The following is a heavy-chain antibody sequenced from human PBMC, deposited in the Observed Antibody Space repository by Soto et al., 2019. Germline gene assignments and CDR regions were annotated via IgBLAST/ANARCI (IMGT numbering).Heavy chain of an antibody. Sequence: QITLKESGPTLVRPTQTLTLTCTFSGFSLSTSGVGVGWIRQPPGKALEWLALIYWDDDKRYSPSLKSRLTITKATSKNQVVLTMTHMDPVDTATYYCAHSRCGGDCLQSYSSHYYYGMDVWGQGTTVTVSS. D-gene: IGHD2-21*02. CDR2: IYWDDDK. CDR1: GFSLSTSGVG. CDR3: AHSRCGGDCLQSYSSHYYYGMDV. J-gene: IGHJ6*02. V-gene: IGHV2-5*02.